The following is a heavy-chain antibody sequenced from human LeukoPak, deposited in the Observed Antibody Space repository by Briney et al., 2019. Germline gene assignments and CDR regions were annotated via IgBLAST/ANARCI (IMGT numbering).Heavy chain of an antibody. CDR1: GGSFSGYY. CDR2: IYTSGST. D-gene: IGHD1-14*01. CDR3: ARGTRGYFDY. J-gene: IGHJ4*02. Sequence: PSETLSLTCAVYGGSFSGYYWSWIRQPAGKGLEWIGRIYTSGSTNYNPSLKSRVTMSVDTSKNQFSLKLSSVTAADTAVYHCARGTRGYFDYWGQGTLVTVSS. V-gene: IGHV4-59*10.